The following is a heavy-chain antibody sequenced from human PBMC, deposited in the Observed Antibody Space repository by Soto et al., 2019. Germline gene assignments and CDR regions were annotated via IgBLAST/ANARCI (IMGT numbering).Heavy chain of an antibody. Sequence: SETLSLTCAVSGYSISSGYYWGWIRQPPGKGLEWIGSIYHSGSTYYNPSLKSRVTISVDTSKNQFSLKLSSVTAADTAVYYCARDSVGFSDRRGWFDPWGQGTLVTVPQ. CDR3: ARDSVGFSDRRGWFDP. CDR2: IYHSGST. CDR1: GYSISSGYY. J-gene: IGHJ5*02. V-gene: IGHV4-38-2*02.